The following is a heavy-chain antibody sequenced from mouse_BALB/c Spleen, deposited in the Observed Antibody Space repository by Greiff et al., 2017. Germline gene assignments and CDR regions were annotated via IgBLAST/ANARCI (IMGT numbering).Heavy chain of an antibody. CDR1: GYTFTSYT. CDR3: ARSGYSAWFAD. D-gene: IGHD2-3*01. CDR2: INPSSGYT. V-gene: IGHV1-4*01. Sequence: VQLQQSGADLARPGASVKMSCKASGYTFTSYTMHWVKQRPGQGLEWIGYINPSSGYTNYNQKFKDKATLTADKSSSTAYMQLSSLTSEDSAVYYCARSGYSAWFADWGQGTLVTVSA. J-gene: IGHJ3*01.